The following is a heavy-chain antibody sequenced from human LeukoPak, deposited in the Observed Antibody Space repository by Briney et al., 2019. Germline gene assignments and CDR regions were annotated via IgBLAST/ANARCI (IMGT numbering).Heavy chain of an antibody. CDR3: AVRYCSSTSCYDFYFDY. CDR1: GGSISSYY. V-gene: IGHV4-34*01. CDR2: INHSGST. Sequence: SETLSLTCTVSGGSISSYYWSWIRQPPGKGLEWIGEINHSGSTNYNPSLKSRVTISVDTSKNQFSLKLSSVTAADTAVYYCAVRYCSSTSCYDFYFDYWGQGTLVTVSS. J-gene: IGHJ4*02. D-gene: IGHD2-2*01.